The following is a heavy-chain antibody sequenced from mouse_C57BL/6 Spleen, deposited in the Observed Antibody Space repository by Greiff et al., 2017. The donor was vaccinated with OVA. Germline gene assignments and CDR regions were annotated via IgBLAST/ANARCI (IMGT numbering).Heavy chain of an antibody. Sequence: QVQLKQPGAELVKPGASVKLSCKASGYTFTSYWMHWVKQRPGQGLEWIGMIHPNSGSTNYNEKFKSKATLTVDKSSSTAYMQLSSLTSEDSAVYYCAREQGYGSSSSWFAYWGQGTLVTVSA. CDR3: AREQGYGSSSSWFAY. J-gene: IGHJ3*01. CDR1: GYTFTSYW. V-gene: IGHV1-64*01. CDR2: IHPNSGST. D-gene: IGHD1-1*01.